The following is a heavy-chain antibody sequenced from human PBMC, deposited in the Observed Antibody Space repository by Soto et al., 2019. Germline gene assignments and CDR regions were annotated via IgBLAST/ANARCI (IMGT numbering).Heavy chain of an antibody. Sequence: GGSLRLSCEVSGFTFSMYSMSWDRQSPGKGLEWVAKIPQDGVDGHYADSVKGRFTISRDNGKNSLYLQLNNLRAEDTAVYYCARDHLILPAHDFFYGSDVWGRGATVTVSS. CDR2: IPQDGVDG. D-gene: IGHD2-21*02. CDR3: ARDHLILPAHDFFYGSDV. CDR1: GFTFSMYS. J-gene: IGHJ6*02. V-gene: IGHV3-7*03.